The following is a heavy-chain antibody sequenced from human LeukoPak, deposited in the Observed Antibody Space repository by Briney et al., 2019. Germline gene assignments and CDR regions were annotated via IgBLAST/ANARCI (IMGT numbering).Heavy chain of an antibody. J-gene: IGHJ5*02. CDR1: GFTFSSYW. CDR3: GKGPGYSVYDNLPYH. D-gene: IGHD5/OR15-5a*01. CDR2: IKQDGSEK. Sequence: PGGSLRLSCAASGFTFSSYWMSWVRQAPGKGLEWVANIKQDGSEKNYVDSVKGRFTISRDNSKNTLNLQMDSLRADDTAVYYCGKGPGYSVYDNLPYHWGQGTLVTVSS. V-gene: IGHV3-7*01.